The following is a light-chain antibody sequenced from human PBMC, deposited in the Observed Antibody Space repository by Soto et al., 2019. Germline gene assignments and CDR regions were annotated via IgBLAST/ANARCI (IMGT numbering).Light chain of an antibody. CDR1: QSVSSN. V-gene: IGKV3-15*01. CDR2: DVS. J-gene: IGKJ4*01. Sequence: EVVMTQSPATLSVSPGERATLSCRASQSVSSNLAWYQQKPGQAPRLLIYDVSTRATGIPARFSGSGSGPEFTLTISSLQSEDFTFYYCQQYNNWPPLTFGGGTKVEIK. CDR3: QQYNNWPPLT.